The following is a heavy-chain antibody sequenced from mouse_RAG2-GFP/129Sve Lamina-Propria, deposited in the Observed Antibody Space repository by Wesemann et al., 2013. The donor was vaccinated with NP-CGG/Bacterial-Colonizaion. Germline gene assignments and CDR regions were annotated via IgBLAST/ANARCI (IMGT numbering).Heavy chain of an antibody. Sequence: QVQLQQSGPELVKPGASVKLSCKASGYTFTSYWMHWVKQRPGQGLEWIGVIDPSDSYTNYNQKFKGKATLTVDTSSSTAYMQLSSLTSEDSAVYYCARGGLRRLDYWGQGTTLTVSS. CDR1: GYTFTSYW. D-gene: IGHD2-4*01. CDR3: ARGGLRRLDY. J-gene: IGHJ2*01. CDR2: IDPSDSYT. V-gene: IGHV1-59*01.